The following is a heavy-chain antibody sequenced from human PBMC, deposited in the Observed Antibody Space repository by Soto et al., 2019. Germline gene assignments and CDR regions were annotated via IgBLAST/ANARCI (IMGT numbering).Heavy chain of an antibody. V-gene: IGHV1-69*01. CDR1: GDTFKNCV. Sequence: QVQVVQSGVEVRRTGSSVKVSCKASGDTFKNCVISWVRQAPGQGLEWMGGIIPLFGTTDFAQRFQGRLTITTVESTSTAYMELSRLRSEDTATYYCAAELGFGKLSVVWGQGTTVIVSS. CDR2: IIPLFGTT. CDR3: AAELGFGKLSVV. J-gene: IGHJ6*02. D-gene: IGHD3-10*01.